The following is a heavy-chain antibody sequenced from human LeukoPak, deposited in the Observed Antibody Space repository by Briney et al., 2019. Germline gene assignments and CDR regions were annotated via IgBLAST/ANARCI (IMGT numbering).Heavy chain of an antibody. CDR1: GFTFSDYY. CDR3: ALGTINKDYYFGMDV. CDR2: ISNSGSTV. D-gene: IGHD2-8*01. J-gene: IGHJ6*02. Sequence: AGGSLRLSCAASGFTFSDYYMTWIRQAPGKGLEWLSYISNSGSTVFYADSIMGRFTVFRDNAKRSLYLQIESLRDDDTAVYHCALGTINKDYYFGMDVWGQGTTVTVSS. V-gene: IGHV3-11*01.